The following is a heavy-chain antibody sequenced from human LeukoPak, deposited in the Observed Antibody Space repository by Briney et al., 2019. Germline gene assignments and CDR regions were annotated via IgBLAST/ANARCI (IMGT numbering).Heavy chain of an antibody. J-gene: IGHJ4*02. Sequence: SETLSLTCTVSGYSISSGYYWGWIRQPPGKGLEWIGSIYYSGSTYYNPSLKSRVTISVDTSKNQFSLKLSSVTAADTAVYYCARVHGRAAAGTYLDYWGQGTLVTVSS. CDR2: IYYSGST. V-gene: IGHV4-38-2*02. CDR3: ARVHGRAAAGTYLDY. D-gene: IGHD6-13*01. CDR1: GYSISSGYY.